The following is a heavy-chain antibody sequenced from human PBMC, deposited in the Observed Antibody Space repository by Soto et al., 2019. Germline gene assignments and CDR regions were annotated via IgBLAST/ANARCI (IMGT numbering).Heavy chain of an antibody. Sequence: PSETLSLTCAVSGASINNNDYYWSWIRQTPGKGLEWIGYVYYSGTTDYIPSLKSRLSMSIDKSQNQFTLKLNSVTAADTATYYCARMSYFYDKWYFDLWGRGTLVTVSS. D-gene: IGHD3-22*01. J-gene: IGHJ2*01. CDR3: ARMSYFYDKWYFDL. CDR2: VYYSGTT. V-gene: IGHV4-30-4*01. CDR1: GASINNNDYY.